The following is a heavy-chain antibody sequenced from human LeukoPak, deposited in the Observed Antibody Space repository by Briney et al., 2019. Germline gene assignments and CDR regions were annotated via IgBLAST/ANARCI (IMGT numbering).Heavy chain of an antibody. CDR1: GFTFSIYS. J-gene: IGHJ4*02. Sequence: GGSLRLSCAASGFTFSIYSINWVRQAPGKGLEWVSFISSGSSTIYYADSVKGRFTISRDNAKNSLYLQMNSLRAEDTAVYYCARSQNGSYSNLDYWGQGTLVTVPS. CDR2: ISSGSSTI. D-gene: IGHD1-26*01. CDR3: ARSQNGSYSNLDY. V-gene: IGHV3-48*01.